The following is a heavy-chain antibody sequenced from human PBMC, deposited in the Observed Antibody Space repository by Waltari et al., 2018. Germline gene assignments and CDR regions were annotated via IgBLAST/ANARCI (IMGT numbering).Heavy chain of an antibody. V-gene: IGHV4-34*01. CDR1: GGSFSGYY. Sequence: QVQLQQWGAGLLKPSETLSLTCAVYGGSFSGYYWSWIRQPPGRGLEWIGEIHHRGSTKYNTSLKMRVTISVDTSKNQFSLKLSAVTAADTAVYYCARGPHYYDSSGYYPLYYYGMDVWGQGTTVTVSS. D-gene: IGHD3-22*01. CDR2: IHHRGST. J-gene: IGHJ6*02. CDR3: ARGPHYYDSSGYYPLYYYGMDV.